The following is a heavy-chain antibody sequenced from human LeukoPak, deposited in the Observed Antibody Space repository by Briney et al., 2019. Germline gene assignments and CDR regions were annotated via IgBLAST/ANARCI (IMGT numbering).Heavy chain of an antibody. CDR1: GYTFTSYG. Sequence: ASVKVSCKASGYTFTSYGISWVRQAPGQGLEWMGWISAYNGNTNYAQKLQGRVTMTTDTSTSTAYMELRSLRSDDTAAYYCAMYSSSWLYYYYGMDVWGQGTTVTVSS. V-gene: IGHV1-18*01. D-gene: IGHD6-13*01. CDR2: ISAYNGNT. CDR3: AMYSSSWLYYYYGMDV. J-gene: IGHJ6*02.